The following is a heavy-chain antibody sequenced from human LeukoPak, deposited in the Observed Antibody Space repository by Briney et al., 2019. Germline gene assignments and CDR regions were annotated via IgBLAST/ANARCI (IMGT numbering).Heavy chain of an antibody. V-gene: IGHV1-8*01. J-gene: IGHJ4*02. D-gene: IGHD5-12*01. CDR1: GYTFTSYD. CDR3: ARGNSGYDSVFDY. Sequence: ASVKVSCKASGYTFTSYDINWVRQATGQGLEWMGWMNPNSGNTGYAQKFQGRVTMTRDTSISTAYMELSRLRSDDTAVYYCARGNSGYDSVFDYWGQGTLVTVSS. CDR2: MNPNSGNT.